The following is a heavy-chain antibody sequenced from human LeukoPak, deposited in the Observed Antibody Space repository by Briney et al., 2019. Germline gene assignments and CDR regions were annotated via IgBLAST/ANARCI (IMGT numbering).Heavy chain of an antibody. V-gene: IGHV5-51*01. CDR2: IYPGDSDT. Sequence: GESLKISCKGSGYSFTSYWIGWVRQMPGKGLEWMGIIYPGDSDTRYSPPFQGQVTISADKSISTAYLQWSSLKASDTAMYYCATITYYYDSSGYYHWFDPWGQGTLVTVSS. CDR3: ATITYYYDSSGYYHWFDP. CDR1: GYSFTSYW. J-gene: IGHJ5*02. D-gene: IGHD3-22*01.